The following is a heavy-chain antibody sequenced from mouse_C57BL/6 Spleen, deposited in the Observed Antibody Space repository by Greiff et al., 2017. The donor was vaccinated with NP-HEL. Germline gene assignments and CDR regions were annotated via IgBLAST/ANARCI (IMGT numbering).Heavy chain of an antibody. CDR3: TTRGIYYSNYLFAY. CDR2: IDPEDGDT. V-gene: IGHV14-1*01. D-gene: IGHD2-5*01. CDR1: GFNIKDYY. Sequence: EVQLKESGAELVRPGASVKLSCTASGFNIKDYYMHWVQQRPEQGLEWIGRIDPEDGDTEYAPKFQGKATLTADTSSNTAYLQLSSLTSEDTAVYYCTTRGIYYSNYLFAYWGQGTLVTVSA. J-gene: IGHJ3*01.